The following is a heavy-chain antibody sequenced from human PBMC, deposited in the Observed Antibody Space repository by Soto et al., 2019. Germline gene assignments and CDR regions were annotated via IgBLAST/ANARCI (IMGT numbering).Heavy chain of an antibody. V-gene: IGHV3-30-3*01. Sequence: QVQLVESGGGVVQPGRPLGLSCAASGFTFSSYAMHWVRQAPCTGLEWVAVIAYDGSNKYHADSVKGRFTITRDNSKSTLYMQMNSLRGEDTAVYYWARVPSSSGRAHFDYWGQGTLVTVSS. D-gene: IGHD2-15*01. J-gene: IGHJ4*02. CDR1: GFTFSSYA. CDR3: ARVPSSSGRAHFDY. CDR2: IAYDGSNK.